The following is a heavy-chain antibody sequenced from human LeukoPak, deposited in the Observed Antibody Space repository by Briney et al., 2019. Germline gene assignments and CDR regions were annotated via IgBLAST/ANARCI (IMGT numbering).Heavy chain of an antibody. CDR2: ISSSSSTI. J-gene: IGHJ4*02. V-gene: IGHV3-48*01. CDR3: ARGSTYYDSSGQVPFDY. D-gene: IGHD3-22*01. Sequence: PSETLFLTCTVSGGSISSSSYYWDWIRQPPGKGLEWVSYISSSSSTIYYADSVKGRFTISRDNAKNSLYLQMNSLRAEDTAVYYCARGSTYYDSSGQVPFDYWGQGTLVTVSS. CDR1: GGSISSSSYY.